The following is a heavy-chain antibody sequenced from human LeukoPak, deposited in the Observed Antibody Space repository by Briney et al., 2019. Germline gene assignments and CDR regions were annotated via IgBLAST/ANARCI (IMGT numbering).Heavy chain of an antibody. J-gene: IGHJ4*02. CDR3: TTRLRSNAGILNY. V-gene: IGHV3-15*01. D-gene: IGHD2-15*01. CDR1: GFTFSNAW. CDR2: IKSKTDGGTT. Sequence: GGSLRLSCAASGFTFSNAWMSWVRQAPGKGLEWVGRIKSKTDGGTTDYAAPVKGRFTISGDDSKNTLYLQMNSLKTEDTAVYYCTTRLRSNAGILNYWGQGTLVTVSS.